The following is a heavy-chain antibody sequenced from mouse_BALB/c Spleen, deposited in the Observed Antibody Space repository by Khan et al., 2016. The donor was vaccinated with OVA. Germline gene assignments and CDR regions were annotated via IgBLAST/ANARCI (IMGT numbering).Heavy chain of an antibody. CDR1: GFSLTSYG. V-gene: IGHV2-9*02. CDR3: ARLEDR. CDR2: IWAGGST. J-gene: IGHJ2*01. Sequence: QVQLKQSGPGLVAPSQSLSITCTVSGFSLTSYGVHWVRQPPGKGLEWLGVIWAGGSTNYNSAIMSRQSISKDNSKSQGCVKKNRLQTDETAMNYGARLEDRGGQGTTLTVAS.